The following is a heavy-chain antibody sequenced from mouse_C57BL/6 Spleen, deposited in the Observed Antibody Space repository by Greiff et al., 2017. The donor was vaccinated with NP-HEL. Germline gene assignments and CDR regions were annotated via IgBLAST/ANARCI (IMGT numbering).Heavy chain of an antibody. CDR2: ILPGSGST. D-gene: IGHD1-1*01. Sequence: VQLQQSGAELMKPGASVKLSCKATGYTFTGYWIEWVKQRPGHGLEWIGEILPGSGSTNYNEKFKGKATFTADTSSNTAYMQLRSLTTEASAIYYCARLEGFHYYGSSRDFDVWGTGTTVTVSS. CDR1: GYTFTGYW. J-gene: IGHJ1*03. CDR3: ARLEGFHYYGSSRDFDV. V-gene: IGHV1-9*01.